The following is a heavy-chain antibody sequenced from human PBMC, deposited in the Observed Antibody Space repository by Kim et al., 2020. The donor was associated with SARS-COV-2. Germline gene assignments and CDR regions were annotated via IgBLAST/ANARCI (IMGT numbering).Heavy chain of an antibody. J-gene: IGHJ4*02. D-gene: IGHD3-22*01. V-gene: IGHV4-39*01. CDR3: ARISSYYYDSSGNYYFDY. Sequence: TSRVTISVDTSKNQFSLKLSSVTAADTAVYYCARISSYYYDSSGNYYFDYWGQGTLVTVSS.